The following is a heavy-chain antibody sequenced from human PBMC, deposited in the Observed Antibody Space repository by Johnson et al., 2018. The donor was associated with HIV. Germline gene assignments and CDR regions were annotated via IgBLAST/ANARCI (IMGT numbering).Heavy chain of an antibody. CDR1: GFTLSYYG. D-gene: IGHD1-26*01. Sequence: QVQLVESGGGVVQPGRSLRLSCAASGFTLSYYGVHWVRQAPGKGLEWVAVISNDGSNKQYVESVKGRFTISRDNSKKMVNLQMNSLRAEDTAVYYCAKPPVGGSYLDAFDIWGQGTMVTVSS. V-gene: IGHV3-30*18. CDR3: AKPPVGGSYLDAFDI. J-gene: IGHJ3*02. CDR2: ISNDGSNK.